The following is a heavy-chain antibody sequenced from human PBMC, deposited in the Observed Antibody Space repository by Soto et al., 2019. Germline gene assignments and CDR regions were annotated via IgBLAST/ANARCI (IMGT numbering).Heavy chain of an antibody. V-gene: IGHV4-59*01. CDR3: ATQTANFYGSGSYYLPFDY. Sequence: SETLSLTCTVSGGSISSYYWTWIRQPPGKGLEWIGNIYYSGSTTYNPSLKSRVTISVDTSKNQFSLRLSSVTAADTVVYYCATQTANFYGSGSYYLPFDYWGQGTLVTVS. J-gene: IGHJ4*02. CDR1: GGSISSYY. D-gene: IGHD3-10*01. CDR2: IYYSGST.